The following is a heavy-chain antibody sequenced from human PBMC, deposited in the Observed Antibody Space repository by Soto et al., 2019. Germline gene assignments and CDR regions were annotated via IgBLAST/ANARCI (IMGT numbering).Heavy chain of an antibody. CDR1: GIVFSDY. CDR2: ISGSGSTI. Sequence: QVQLVESGGGLVKPGGSLRLSCAASGIVFSDYMSWVRQAPGKGLEWLSYISGSGSTIYSADSVKGRFTISRAHATNSLYRQMNHVRTADPAVYYCARLPLPWGWFDPWGQGTLVTVSS. V-gene: IGHV3-11*01. J-gene: IGHJ5*02. D-gene: IGHD3-16*01. CDR3: ARLPLPWGWFDP.